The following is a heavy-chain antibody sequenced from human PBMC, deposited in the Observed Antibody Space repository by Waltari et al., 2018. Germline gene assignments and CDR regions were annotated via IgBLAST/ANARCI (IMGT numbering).Heavy chain of an antibody. CDR1: GGTFSSYA. CDR3: AREGAEQWVVEDYGMDV. CDR2: IIPILGTA. D-gene: IGHD6-19*01. Sequence: QVQLVQSGAEVKKPGSSVKVSCKASGGTFSSYAISWVRQAPGQGLEWMGGIIPILGTANYAQKFQGRVTITADESTSTAYMELSSLRSEDTAVYYCAREGAEQWVVEDYGMDVWGQGTTVTVSS. J-gene: IGHJ6*02. V-gene: IGHV1-69*01.